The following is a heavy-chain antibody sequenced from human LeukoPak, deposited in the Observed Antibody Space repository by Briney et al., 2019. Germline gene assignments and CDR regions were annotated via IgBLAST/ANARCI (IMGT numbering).Heavy chain of an antibody. D-gene: IGHD3-9*01. CDR2: ISGSGGST. V-gene: IGHV3-23*01. CDR3: AKLSDILTGYSPADSNYFDY. J-gene: IGHJ4*02. CDR1: GFTFSSYA. Sequence: GGSLRLSCAASGFTFSSYAMSWVRRAPGKGLEWVSAISGSGGSTYYADSVKGRFTISRDNSKNTLYLQMNSLRAEDTAVYYCAKLSDILTGYSPADSNYFDYWGQGTLVTVSS.